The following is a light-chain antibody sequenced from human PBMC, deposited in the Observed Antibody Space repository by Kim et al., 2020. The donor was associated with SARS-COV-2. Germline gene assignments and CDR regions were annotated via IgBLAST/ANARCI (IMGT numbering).Light chain of an antibody. V-gene: IGKV1-13*02. CDR2: DAS. CDR1: QGISSA. CDR3: QQFKSFPPIT. Sequence: SVGDRVSFACRASQGISSALAWYQHKPGKGPKLLIYDASTLESGVPSRFSGRGSGTDFTLTISSLQPEDFATYYCQQFKSFPPITFGQGTRLEIK. J-gene: IGKJ5*01.